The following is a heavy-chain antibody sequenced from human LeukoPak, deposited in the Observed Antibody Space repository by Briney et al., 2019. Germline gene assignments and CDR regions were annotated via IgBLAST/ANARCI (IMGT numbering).Heavy chain of an antibody. CDR2: ISSSSGYI. Sequence: GGSLRLSCAASGFTFSSYEMNWVRQAPGKGLEWVSSISSSSGYIYYADSVKGRFTISRDNAKNSLYLQMNSLRAEDTAVYYCARVAIAVAGDFDYWGQGTLVTVSS. D-gene: IGHD6-19*01. CDR1: GFTFSSYE. V-gene: IGHV3-21*01. CDR3: ARVAIAVAGDFDY. J-gene: IGHJ4*02.